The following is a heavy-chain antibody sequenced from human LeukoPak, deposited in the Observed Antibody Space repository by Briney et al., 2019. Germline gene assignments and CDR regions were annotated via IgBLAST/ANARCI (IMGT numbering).Heavy chain of an antibody. D-gene: IGHD1-14*01. J-gene: IGHJ5*02. CDR2: INPSGDGT. Sequence: ASVTVSCKASGHTFTTYYVHLVRQPPGQGLEWVGVINPSGDGTNYPQRFQGRVTLTRDTSTSTVYMELSSLRSEDTAIYYCAKETPNTGWFDPWGQGTLVTVSS. CDR3: AKETPNTGWFDP. V-gene: IGHV1-46*01. CDR1: GHTFTTYY.